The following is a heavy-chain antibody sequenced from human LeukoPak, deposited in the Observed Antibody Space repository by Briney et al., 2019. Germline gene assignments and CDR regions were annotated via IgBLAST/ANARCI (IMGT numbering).Heavy chain of an antibody. V-gene: IGHV1-18*01. CDR1: GYPFTTYG. CDR2: ISAYNGNT. D-gene: IGHD3-3*01. J-gene: IGHJ4*02. Sequence: ASVKVSCKASGYPFTTYGINWVRQAPGQGLEWMGWISAYNGNTNYAQKLQGRVTMTTDTSTSTAYMELRSLRSDDTAVYYCARDLYYDFWSGQYYFDYWGQGTLVTVSS. CDR3: ARDLYYDFWSGQYYFDY.